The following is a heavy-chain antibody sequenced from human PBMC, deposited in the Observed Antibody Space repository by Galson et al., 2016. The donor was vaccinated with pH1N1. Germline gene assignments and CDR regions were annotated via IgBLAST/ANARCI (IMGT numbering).Heavy chain of an antibody. J-gene: IGHJ4*02. Sequence: SLRLPCASSGFSFSYYAMGWVRKGPGKGLEWVSSFSISGRRTYYADSVKGRFTISRDTSRSTLFLQMNSLRADDTALYYCVQGGRDDYNPYFDHWGLGYLVTVSS. V-gene: IGHV3-23*05. CDR2: FSISGRRT. CDR3: VQGGRDDYNPYFDH. D-gene: IGHD5-24*01. CDR1: GFSFSYYA.